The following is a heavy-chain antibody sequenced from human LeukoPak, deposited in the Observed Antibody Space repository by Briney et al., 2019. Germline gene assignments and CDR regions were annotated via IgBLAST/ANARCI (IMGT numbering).Heavy chain of an antibody. J-gene: IGHJ4*02. CDR3: ARDRGSTRCDY. V-gene: IGHV3-33*01. Sequence: SGRSLRLSCAASGFTFSNHGMHWVRQAPGKGLEWVAVIWYDGSNQYYADSVKGRFTISRDNSKNTLHLQMDSLRVEDTAVYYCARDRGSTRCDYWGQGTLVTVSS. D-gene: IGHD2-2*01. CDR1: GFTFSNHG. CDR2: IWYDGSNQ.